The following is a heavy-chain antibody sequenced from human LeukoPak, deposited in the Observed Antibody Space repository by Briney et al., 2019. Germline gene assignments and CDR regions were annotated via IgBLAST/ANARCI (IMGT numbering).Heavy chain of an antibody. V-gene: IGHV4-61*01. D-gene: IGHD3-9*01. CDR1: GGSVSSGSYY. J-gene: IGHJ4*02. Sequence: SETLSLTCTVSGGSVSSGSYYWSWIRQPPGKGLEWIGYIYYSGSTNYNLSLKSRVTISVDTSKNQFSLKLSSVTAADTAVYYCARGDFDWLFPPIDYWGQGTLVTVSS. CDR3: ARGDFDWLFPPIDY. CDR2: IYYSGST.